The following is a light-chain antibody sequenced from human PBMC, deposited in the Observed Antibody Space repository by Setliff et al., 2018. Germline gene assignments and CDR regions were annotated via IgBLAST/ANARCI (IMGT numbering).Light chain of an antibody. J-gene: IGLJ3*02. CDR2: DVN. V-gene: IGLV2-14*03. CDR3: NSFTSGNTWV. CDR1: SSDVGGYNY. Sequence: ALTQPASVSGSPGQSITISCTGTSSDVGGYNYVSWYQQHPGKAPKLMIYDVNNRPSGVSNRFSASKSGNTASLTISGLQAEDEAEYYCNSFTSGNTWVFGGGTKVTVL.